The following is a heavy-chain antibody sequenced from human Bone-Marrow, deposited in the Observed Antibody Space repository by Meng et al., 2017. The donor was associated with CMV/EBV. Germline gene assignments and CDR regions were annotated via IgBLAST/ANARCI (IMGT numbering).Heavy chain of an antibody. V-gene: IGHV1-8*01. J-gene: IGHJ4*02. D-gene: IGHD6-19*01. Sequence: QVQLVQSGAGGKKPGASVKVSCKASGYTFTSYDINSVRQAAGQGLEWMGWMNPNSGNTDYAQKFQGRVTMTRNISKSTAYMDLSSLRSEDTAVYYCATGVADFEYWGQGTLVTVSS. CDR3: ATGVADFEY. CDR1: GYTFTSYD. CDR2: MNPNSGNT.